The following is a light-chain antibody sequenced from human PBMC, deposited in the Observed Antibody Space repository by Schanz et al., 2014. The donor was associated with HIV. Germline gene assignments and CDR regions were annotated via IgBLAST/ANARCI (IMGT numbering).Light chain of an antibody. Sequence: EIVMTQSPATLSVSPGERVTLSCRASQSIRNDLAWYQQKPGQAPRLLVYGASTRASGIPARFSGSGSGTDFTLTISRLEPEDFAVYYCQQRSNWSITFGQGTRLEIK. CDR2: GAS. CDR1: QSIRND. CDR3: QQRSNWSIT. V-gene: IGKV3D-15*01. J-gene: IGKJ5*01.